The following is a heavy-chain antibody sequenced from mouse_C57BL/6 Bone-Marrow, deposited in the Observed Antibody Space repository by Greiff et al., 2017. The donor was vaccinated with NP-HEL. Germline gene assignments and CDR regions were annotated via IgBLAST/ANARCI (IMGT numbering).Heavy chain of an antibody. Sequence: VQLQQSGPELVKPGDSVKISCKASGYSFTGYFMNWVMQSHGKSLEWIGRINPYNGDTFYNQKFKGKATLTVDKSSSTAHMELRSLTSEDSAVYYCARSPYYYAMDYWGQGTSVTVSS. J-gene: IGHJ4*01. CDR2: INPYNGDT. V-gene: IGHV1-20*01. CDR3: ARSPYYYAMDY. CDR1: GYSFTGYF.